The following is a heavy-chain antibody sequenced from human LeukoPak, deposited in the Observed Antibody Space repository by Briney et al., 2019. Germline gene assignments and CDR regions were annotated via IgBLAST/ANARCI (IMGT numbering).Heavy chain of an antibody. CDR2: IWSDGSNQ. CDR3: ARDSRYCSGGSCYGEVGHFDY. CDR1: GFSFSTYA. J-gene: IGHJ4*02. Sequence: GMSLRLSCAASGFSFSTYAMHWVRQAPGKGLDWVAMIWSDGSNQYYADSVKGRFTISRENSKNTLYLQMNSLRAEDTAVYYCARDSRYCSGGSCYGEVGHFDYWGQGTLVTVSS. V-gene: IGHV3-33*01. D-gene: IGHD2-15*01.